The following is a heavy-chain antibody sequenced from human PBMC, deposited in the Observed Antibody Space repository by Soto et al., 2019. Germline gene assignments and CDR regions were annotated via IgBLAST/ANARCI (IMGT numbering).Heavy chain of an antibody. CDR2: IFSNDEK. Sequence: QVTLKESGPVLVKPTETLTLTCTVSGFSLSNARMGVSWIRQPPGKALEWLAHIFSNDEKSYSTSLKSRLTISKDTSKNQVVLNMTNMDPVDTATYCCARINDILTGFDYWGQGTLVTVSS. D-gene: IGHD3-9*01. J-gene: IGHJ4*02. CDR1: GFSLSNARMG. V-gene: IGHV2-26*01. CDR3: ARINDILTGFDY.